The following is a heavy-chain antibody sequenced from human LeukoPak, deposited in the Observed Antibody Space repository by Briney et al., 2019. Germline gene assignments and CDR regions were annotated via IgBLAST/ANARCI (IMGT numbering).Heavy chain of an antibody. D-gene: IGHD3-22*01. Sequence: GGSLRLSCAASGFTFDDYAMHWVRQAPGKGLEWVSLISWDGGSTYYADSVKGRFTISRDNAKNSLYLQMNSLRAEDTAVYYCARDLSSGYYYPTDYYYMDVWGKGTTVTVSS. V-gene: IGHV3-43D*03. CDR2: ISWDGGST. J-gene: IGHJ6*03. CDR3: ARDLSSGYYYPTDYYYMDV. CDR1: GFTFDDYA.